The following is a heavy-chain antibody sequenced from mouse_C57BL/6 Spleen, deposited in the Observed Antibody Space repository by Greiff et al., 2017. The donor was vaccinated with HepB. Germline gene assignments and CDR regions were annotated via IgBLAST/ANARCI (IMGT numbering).Heavy chain of an antibody. CDR1: GFTFSDYG. CDR2: ISSGSSTI. D-gene: IGHD1-1*01. J-gene: IGHJ3*01. V-gene: IGHV5-17*01. CDR3: ANGFYGSSLFAY. Sequence: EVKLMESGGGLVKPGGSLKLSCAASGFTFSDYGMHWVRQAPEKGLEWVAYISSGSSTIYYADTVKGRFTISRDNAKNTLFLQMTSLRSEDTAMYYCANGFYGSSLFAYWGQGTLVTVSA.